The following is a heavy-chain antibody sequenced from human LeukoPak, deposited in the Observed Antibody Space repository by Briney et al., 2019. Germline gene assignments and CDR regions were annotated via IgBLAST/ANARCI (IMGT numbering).Heavy chain of an antibody. Sequence: SVKVSCKASGGTFSSYAISWVRQAPGQGLEWMGRIIPILGIANYAQKFQGRVTITADKSTGTAYMELSSLRSEDTAVYYCARSLVRGVIKDFDYWGQGTLVTVSS. CDR3: ARSLVRGVIKDFDY. V-gene: IGHV1-69*04. CDR1: GGTFSSYA. CDR2: IIPILGIA. D-gene: IGHD3-10*01. J-gene: IGHJ4*02.